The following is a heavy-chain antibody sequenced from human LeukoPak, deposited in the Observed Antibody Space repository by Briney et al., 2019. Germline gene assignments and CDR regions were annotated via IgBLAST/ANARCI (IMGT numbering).Heavy chain of an antibody. CDR3: ALGYWELRTFDY. CDR2: IIPIFGTA. Sequence: SVKVSCKASGGTFSSYAISWVRQAPGQGLEWMRGIIPIFGTANYAQKFQGRVTITADESTSTAYMELSSLRSEDTAVYYCALGYWELRTFDYWGQGTLVTVSS. CDR1: GGTFSSYA. D-gene: IGHD1-26*01. J-gene: IGHJ4*02. V-gene: IGHV1-69*13.